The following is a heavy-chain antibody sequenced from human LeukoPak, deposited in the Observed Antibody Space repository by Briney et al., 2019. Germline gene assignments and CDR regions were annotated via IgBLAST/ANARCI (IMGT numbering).Heavy chain of an antibody. CDR1: GYSFRSYW. CDR3: ARGNHGDYPDNWFDP. D-gene: IGHD4-17*01. Sequence: PGESLKISCKASGYSFRSYWIGWVRQMPGKGLEWMGIVYPGDSDTIYSPSFQGQVAISADESINTAYLQWTSLKASDTAMYFCARGNHGDYPDNWFDPWGQGTLVIVSS. V-gene: IGHV5-51*01. CDR2: VYPGDSDT. J-gene: IGHJ5*02.